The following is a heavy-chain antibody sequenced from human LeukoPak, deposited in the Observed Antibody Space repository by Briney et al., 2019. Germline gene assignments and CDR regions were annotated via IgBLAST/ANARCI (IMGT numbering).Heavy chain of an antibody. Sequence: GGSLRLSCAAAGFTVSSNYMSWVRQAPGKGLEWVSVIYSGGSTYYADSVKGRFTISRDNSKNALYLQMNSLRAEDTAVYYCARHGSITMVRGRLRYYYMDVWGKGTTVTISS. CDR1: GFTVSSNY. CDR3: ARHGSITMVRGRLRYYYMDV. CDR2: IYSGGST. J-gene: IGHJ6*03. V-gene: IGHV3-53*01. D-gene: IGHD3-10*01.